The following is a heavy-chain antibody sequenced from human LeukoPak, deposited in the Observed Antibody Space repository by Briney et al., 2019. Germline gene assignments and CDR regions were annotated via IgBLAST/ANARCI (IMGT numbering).Heavy chain of an antibody. J-gene: IGHJ6*02. CDR2: ISGSGAYT. D-gene: IGHD2-8*01. V-gene: IGHV3-23*01. CDR1: GFTFSSYA. CDR3: AKSPLMWTPATNFYYYYGMDV. Sequence: GGSLRLSCVASGFTFSSYAMSWVRQAPGEGLEWVSAISGSGAYTYYADSVKGRFTISRDNSRNTLYLQMNSLRAEDTAVFYCAKSPLMWTPATNFYYYYGMDVWGQGTTVTVSS.